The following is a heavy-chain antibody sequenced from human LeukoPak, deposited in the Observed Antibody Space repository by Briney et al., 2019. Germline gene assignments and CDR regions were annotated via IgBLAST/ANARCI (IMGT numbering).Heavy chain of an antibody. J-gene: IGHJ5*02. CDR1: GFTFSSYA. D-gene: IGHD6-13*01. Sequence: GGSLRLSCAASGFTFSSYAMHWVRQAPGKGLEYVSGISSNRGSTYYANSVKGRFTISRGNSKNTLYLQMGSLRAEDMAVYYCARAGKGAAGTTWFDHLGQGTLVTVSS. CDR3: ARAGKGAAGTTWFDH. CDR2: ISSNRGST. V-gene: IGHV3-64*01.